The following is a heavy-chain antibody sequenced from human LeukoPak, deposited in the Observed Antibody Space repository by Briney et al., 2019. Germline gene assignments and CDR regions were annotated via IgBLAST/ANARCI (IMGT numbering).Heavy chain of an antibody. J-gene: IGHJ6*03. CDR1: GYTFTSYD. CDR3: ARGRKGSTIFGVVITELYYYYMDV. D-gene: IGHD3-3*01. V-gene: IGHV1-8*01. CDR2: MNPNSGNT. Sequence: ASVKVSCKASGYTFTSYDINWVRRATGQGLEWMGWMNPNSGNTGYAQKFQGRVTMTRNTSISTAYMELSSLRSEDTAVYYCARGRKGSTIFGVVITELYYYYMDVWGKGTTVTVSS.